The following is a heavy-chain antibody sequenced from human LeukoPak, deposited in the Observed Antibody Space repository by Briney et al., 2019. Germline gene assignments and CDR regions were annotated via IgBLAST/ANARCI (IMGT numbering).Heavy chain of an antibody. CDR3: ARWVPRYGRNYFDY. V-gene: IGHV1-8*01. CDR1: GYTFTSYD. Sequence: ASVKVSCKASGYTFTSYDINWVRQATGQGLEWMGWMNPNSGNTGYAQKFQGRVTMTRSTSISTAYMELSSLRSEDTAVYYCARWVPRYGRNYFDYWGQGTLVTVSS. CDR2: MNPNSGNT. D-gene: IGHD1-1*01. J-gene: IGHJ4*02.